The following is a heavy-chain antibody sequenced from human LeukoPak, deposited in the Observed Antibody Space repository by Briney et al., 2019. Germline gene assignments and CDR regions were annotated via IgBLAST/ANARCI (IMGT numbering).Heavy chain of an antibody. J-gene: IGHJ6*02. Sequence: GASVTVSCKASGYTFTSYGISWVRQAPGQGLEWMGWISAYNGNTNYAQKLQGRVTMTTDTSTSTAYMELRSLRSDDTAVYYCARGETGYYTSGYYYYGMDVWGQGTTVTVSS. CDR2: ISAYNGNT. CDR1: GYTFTSYG. D-gene: IGHD3/OR15-3a*01. V-gene: IGHV1-18*01. CDR3: ARGETGYYTSGYYYYGMDV.